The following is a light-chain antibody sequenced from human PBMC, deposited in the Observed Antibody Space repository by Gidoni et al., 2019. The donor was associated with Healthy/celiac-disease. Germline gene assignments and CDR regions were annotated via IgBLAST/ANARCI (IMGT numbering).Light chain of an antibody. Sequence: EIVLTQSPATMSLSPGERATRSCRASQSVSSYLAWYQQKPGQAPRLLIYDASNRGNCLPAMFSGSGSGTDFTLSIRSLETEDFAVSYCQQRSNWPHLFTFGHGTKVDIK. V-gene: IGKV3-11*01. CDR3: QQRSNWPHLFT. J-gene: IGKJ3*01. CDR1: QSVSSY. CDR2: DAS.